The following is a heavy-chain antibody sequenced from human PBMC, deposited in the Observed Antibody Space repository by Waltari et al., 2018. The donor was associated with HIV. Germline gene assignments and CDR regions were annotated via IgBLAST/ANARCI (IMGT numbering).Heavy chain of an antibody. CDR3: ARLEYYYDSSGYHYYGMDV. CDR1: GYSFTSYW. D-gene: IGHD3-22*01. Sequence: EVQLVQSGAEVKKPGESLKISCEGSGYSFTSYWIAWVRQMPGKGLEWMGILYPGDSRTRYSPSFQGQVTISADKSISTAYLQWSSLKASDTAMYYCARLEYYYDSSGYHYYGMDVWGQGTTVTVSS. CDR2: LYPGDSRT. J-gene: IGHJ6*02. V-gene: IGHV5-51*01.